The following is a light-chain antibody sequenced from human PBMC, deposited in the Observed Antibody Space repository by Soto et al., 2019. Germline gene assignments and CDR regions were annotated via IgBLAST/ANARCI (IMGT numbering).Light chain of an antibody. CDR1: QDISSH. CDR2: AAS. V-gene: IGKV1-9*01. J-gene: IGKJ4*01. Sequence: DIQLTQSPSFLSASVGDRVTITCRASQDISSHLAWYQQKPGKAPKLLIYAASTLQSGVPSRFGGSGSGTESTLTSTSLQPEEFATYYCQQVDTSPLTFGGGTKVEIK. CDR3: QQVDTSPLT.